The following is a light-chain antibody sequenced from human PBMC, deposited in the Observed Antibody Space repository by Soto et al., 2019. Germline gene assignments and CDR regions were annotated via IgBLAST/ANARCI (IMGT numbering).Light chain of an antibody. CDR2: GAS. V-gene: IGKV3-20*01. Sequence: EIVLTQSPGTLSLSPGERATLSCRASQSVSSSYLAWYQQKPGQAPRLLIYGASSRATGIPDRLSGSGSGTDFNLTISRLEPEDFAVYYCQRYGSSPQTFGQGTRLEIK. J-gene: IGKJ5*01. CDR3: QRYGSSPQT. CDR1: QSVSSSY.